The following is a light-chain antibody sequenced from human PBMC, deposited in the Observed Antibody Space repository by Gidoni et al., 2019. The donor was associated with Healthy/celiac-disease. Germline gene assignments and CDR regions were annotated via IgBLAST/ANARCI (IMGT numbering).Light chain of an antibody. J-gene: IGKJ4*01. V-gene: IGKV3-11*01. CDR3: QQRSNWPPLT. Sequence: EIVLTQSPATLSLSPGERATLSCRASQSVSSYLAWYQPKPGQAPRLLIYDASNRATGSPARVSGSGSGTDFTLTISSLEPEDFAVYYCQQRSNWPPLTFGGGTKVEIK. CDR1: QSVSSY. CDR2: DAS.